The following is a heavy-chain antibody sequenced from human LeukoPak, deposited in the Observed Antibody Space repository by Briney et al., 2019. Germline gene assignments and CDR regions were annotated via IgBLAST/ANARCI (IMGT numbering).Heavy chain of an antibody. J-gene: IGHJ4*02. D-gene: IGHD5-24*01. V-gene: IGHV4-34*01. Sequence: SETLSLTCAVYGGSFSGYYWSWIRQPPGKGLEWIGEINHSGNTNYNPSLKSRVTISVDTSKNQFSLKLSSVTAADTAVYYCARREMPFDYWGQGTLVTVSS. CDR1: GGSFSGYY. CDR3: ARREMPFDY. CDR2: INHSGNT.